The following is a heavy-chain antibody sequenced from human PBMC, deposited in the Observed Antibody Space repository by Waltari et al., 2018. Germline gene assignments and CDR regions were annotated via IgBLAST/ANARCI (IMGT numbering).Heavy chain of an antibody. J-gene: IGHJ4*02. CDR2: INAGNGNT. Sequence: QVQLVQSGAEVKKPGASVKVSCKASGYTFTSYAMHWVRQAPGQRLEWMGWINAGNGNTKYSQKFQGRVTITRDTSASTAYMELSSLISEDTAVYYCASNFLEPGAYSPYDSWGQGTLVTVSS. V-gene: IGHV1-3*01. CDR1: GYTFTSYA. CDR3: ASNFLEPGAYSPYDS. D-gene: IGHD6-13*01.